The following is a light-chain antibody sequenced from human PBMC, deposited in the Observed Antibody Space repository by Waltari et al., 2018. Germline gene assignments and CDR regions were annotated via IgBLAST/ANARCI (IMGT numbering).Light chain of an antibody. CDR1: LSVLYTSINKNY. J-gene: IGKJ5*01. CDR2: WAS. CDR3: QQYYSIPIT. V-gene: IGKV4-1*01. Sequence: DIVMTQSPESLAVSLGERATINCKTSLSVLYTSINKNYLAWYRQKPGQPPKLLIYWASTREHGVPDRISGSGSGTDFTLTISSLQAEDVAVYYCQQYYSIPITFGQGTRLEIK.